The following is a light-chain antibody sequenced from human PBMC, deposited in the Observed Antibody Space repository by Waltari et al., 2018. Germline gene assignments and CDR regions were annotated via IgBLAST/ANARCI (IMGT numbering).Light chain of an antibody. Sequence: SYELTQSPFLSVSPGQTARITCSGDALPNKYAYWYQQKPGQAPVLVMYKDSERPSRIPERFSGSSSGTTVTLTITAVQAEDEADYYCHSADNSNSYQVFGGGTKLTVL. CDR1: ALPNKY. J-gene: IGLJ2*01. V-gene: IGLV3-25*03. CDR3: HSADNSNSYQV. CDR2: KDS.